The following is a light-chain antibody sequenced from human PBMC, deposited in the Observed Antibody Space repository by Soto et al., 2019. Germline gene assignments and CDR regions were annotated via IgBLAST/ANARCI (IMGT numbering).Light chain of an antibody. V-gene: IGKV3-11*01. CDR2: DAS. CDR3: QQRTNWPLT. CDR1: QSVSNS. J-gene: IGKJ4*01. Sequence: EIVLTQSPATLSLSPGERATLSCRASQSVSNSLAWYQQKPGQAPRLLIYDASTRAPGIPARFRGSGSGTDFTLTISSLEPDDFAVYYCQQRTNWPLTFGGGTKVDIK.